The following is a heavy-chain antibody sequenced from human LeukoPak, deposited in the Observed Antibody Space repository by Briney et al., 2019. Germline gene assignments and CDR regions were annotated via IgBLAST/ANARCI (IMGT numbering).Heavy chain of an antibody. Sequence: SEPLSPTCTVPGASISSHYWSWIRQPPGKALEWIGYIHYSGHTNYHPSLKSRVSISADTFENQMSLRLSSVTAADTAVYYCVRHLSGDYAWLDVWGQGTTVTVSS. V-gene: IGHV4-59*08. CDR2: IHYSGHT. CDR3: VRHLSGDYAWLDV. J-gene: IGHJ6*02. D-gene: IGHD4-17*01. CDR1: GASISSHY.